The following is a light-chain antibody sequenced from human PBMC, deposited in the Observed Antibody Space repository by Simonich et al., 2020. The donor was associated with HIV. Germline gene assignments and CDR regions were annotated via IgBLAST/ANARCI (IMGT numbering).Light chain of an antibody. Sequence: QSALTQPASVSGSPGQSITISCTGTSSDVGGYNYVSWYQQHPGKAPKLMIYDVSTRPSGVSNRFSGSISGNTASLTISGLQAEDEANYYCCSYAGSSTYVFGTGTKVTVL. CDR2: DVS. J-gene: IGLJ1*01. CDR1: SSDVGGYNY. CDR3: CSYAGSSTYV. V-gene: IGLV2-23*02.